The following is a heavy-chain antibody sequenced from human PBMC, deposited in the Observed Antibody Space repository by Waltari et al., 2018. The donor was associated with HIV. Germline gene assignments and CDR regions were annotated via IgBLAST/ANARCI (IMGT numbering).Heavy chain of an antibody. V-gene: IGHV3-74*01. CDR1: GFTFSSYW. D-gene: IGHD3-3*01. Sequence: EVQVVESGGGLVQPGGPLRLSCAASGFTFSSYWMNGVGQVPGQGLEWVSRINTDGSSTSYADSVEGRCTIARDNAKNTLFLQLYSLRAEDTAVYYCATSVESYDFWSGAYYFDYWGQGTLVTVSS. CDR2: INTDGSST. CDR3: ATSVESYDFWSGAYYFDY. J-gene: IGHJ4*02.